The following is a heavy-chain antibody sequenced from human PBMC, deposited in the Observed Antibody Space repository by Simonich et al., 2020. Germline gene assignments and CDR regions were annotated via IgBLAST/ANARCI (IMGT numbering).Heavy chain of an antibody. CDR2: IYYSEST. CDR3: ARHAGFAFDI. Sequence: QLQLQESGPGLVKPSETLSLTCTVSGGSISSSSYYWGWIRQPPGKGLEWIGSIYYSESTYHNPSLKSRVTISVDTSKNQFSLKLSSVTAADTAVYYCARHAGFAFDIWGQGTMVTVSS. J-gene: IGHJ3*02. V-gene: IGHV4-39*01. CDR1: GGSISSSSYY. D-gene: IGHD6-13*01.